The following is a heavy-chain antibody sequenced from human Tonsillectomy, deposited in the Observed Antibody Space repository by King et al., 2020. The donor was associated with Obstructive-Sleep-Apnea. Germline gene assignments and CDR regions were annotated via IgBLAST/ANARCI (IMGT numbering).Heavy chain of an antibody. CDR2: ISSSSSYI. J-gene: IGHJ4*02. V-gene: IGHV3-21*01. D-gene: IGHD6-13*01. Sequence: DVQLVESGGGLVKPGGSLRLSCAASGFTFSSYTMNWVRQAPGKGLEWVSSISSSSSYIYYADSVKGRFTISRDNAKNSLYLQMNSLRAEDTAVYYCTRAMGDPSSSYSSWGWGSDYWGQGTLVTVSS. CDR1: GFTFSSYT. CDR3: TRAMGDPSSSYSSWGWGSDY.